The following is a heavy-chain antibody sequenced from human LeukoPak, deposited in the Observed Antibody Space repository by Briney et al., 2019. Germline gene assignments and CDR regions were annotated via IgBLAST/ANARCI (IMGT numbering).Heavy chain of an antibody. J-gene: IGHJ4*02. CDR3: AREFGGG. V-gene: IGHV3-66*01. Sequence: GGSLRLSCAASGFTVSSNYMSWVRQAPGKGLEWVSIISSGGDTDYADSVKGRFTISRDNSEKTVYLQMNSLRDEATAVYYCAREFGGGWGQGTLVTVSS. CDR1: GFTVSSNY. D-gene: IGHD2-21*01. CDR2: ISSGGDT.